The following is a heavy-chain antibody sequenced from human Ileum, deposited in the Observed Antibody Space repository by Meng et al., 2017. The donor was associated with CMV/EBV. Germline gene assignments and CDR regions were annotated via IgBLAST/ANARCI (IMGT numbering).Heavy chain of an antibody. CDR2: ISYDGCNK. J-gene: IGHJ4*02. Sequence: GGSLRLSCAASGFTFSSYRMHWVRQAPGKGLEWVAVISYDGCNKYYADSVKGRFNIYRDNSKNTLYLQMNSQRAEETAVYYCARVGGGWGGWGQGTLVTVSS. CDR3: ARVGGGWGG. CDR1: GFTFSSYR. D-gene: IGHD3-16*01. V-gene: IGHV3-30-3*01.